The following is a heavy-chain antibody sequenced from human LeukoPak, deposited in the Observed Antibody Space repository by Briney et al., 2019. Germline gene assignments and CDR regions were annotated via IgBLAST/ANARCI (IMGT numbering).Heavy chain of an antibody. CDR2: ISGSGGST. CDR3: VKDAPVNIVVVPAANS. CDR1: GFTFSSYA. D-gene: IGHD2-2*01. J-gene: IGHJ4*02. V-gene: IGHV3-23*01. Sequence: GGSLRLSCAASGFTFSSYAMRWFRQAPGKGLEWVSAISGSGGSTYYADSVKGRFTISRDNSKNTLYLQMNSLRAEDTAVYYCVKDAPVNIVVVPAANSWGQGTLVTVSS.